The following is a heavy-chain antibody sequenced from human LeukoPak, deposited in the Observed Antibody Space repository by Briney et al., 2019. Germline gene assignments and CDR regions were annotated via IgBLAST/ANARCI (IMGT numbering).Heavy chain of an antibody. CDR2: IYYSGST. CDR1: GGSISSYY. CDR3: ARVATVEFDP. Sequence: PSETLSLTCTVSGGSISSYYWSWIRQPPGKGLEWIGYIYYSGSTNYNPSLKSRVTISVDTSKNQFSLKLSSVAAADTAVYYCARVATVEFDPWGQGTLVTVSS. V-gene: IGHV4-59*01. J-gene: IGHJ5*02. D-gene: IGHD4-17*01.